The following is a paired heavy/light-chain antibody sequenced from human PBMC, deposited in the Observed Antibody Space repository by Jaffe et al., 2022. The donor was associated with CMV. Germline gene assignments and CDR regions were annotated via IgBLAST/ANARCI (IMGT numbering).Heavy chain of an antibody. CDR1: GYTFTSYD. J-gene: IGHJ4*02. D-gene: IGHD3-3*01. CDR2: MNPNSGNT. V-gene: IGHV1-8*01. CDR3: ARDSGEPAQFYYDFWSGYRQIPGFDY. Sequence: QVQLVQSGAEVKKPGASVKVSCKASGYTFTSYDINWVRQATGQGLEWMGWMNPNSGNTGYAQKFQGRVTMTRNTSISTAYMELSSLRSEDTAVYYCARDSGEPAQFYYDFWSGYRQIPGFDYWGQGTLVTVSS.
Light chain of an antibody. CDR2: AAS. CDR1: QSISSY. J-gene: IGKJ1*01. Sequence: DIQMTQSPSSLSASVGDRVTITCRASQSISSYLNWYQQKPGKAPKLLIYAASSLQSGVPSRFSGSGSGTDFTLTISSLQPEDFATYYCQQSYSTRTFGQGTKVEIK. CDR3: QQSYSTRT. V-gene: IGKV1-39*01.